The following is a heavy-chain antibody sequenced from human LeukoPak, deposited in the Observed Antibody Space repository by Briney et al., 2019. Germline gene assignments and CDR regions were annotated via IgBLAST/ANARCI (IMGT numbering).Heavy chain of an antibody. J-gene: IGHJ4*02. V-gene: IGHV4-59*01. CDR3: ARDSYNYGSGSLDY. D-gene: IGHD5-18*01. Sequence: SETLSLTCTVSIGSISNYYWSWLRQPPGKGLEWIGYISYSGSTKYNPSLKSRVTISVDTSKNQFSLKLSSVTAADTAMYYCARDSYNYGSGSLDYWGRGTLVTVSS. CDR2: ISYSGST. CDR1: IGSISNYY.